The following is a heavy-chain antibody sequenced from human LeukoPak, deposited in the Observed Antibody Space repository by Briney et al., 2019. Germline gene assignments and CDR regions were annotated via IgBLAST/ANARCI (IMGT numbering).Heavy chain of an antibody. CDR2: IYYSGST. Sequence: SETLSLTCTVSGGSISSYYWSWIRQPPWKGLEWIGYIYYSGSTNYNPSLKSRVTISVDTSKNQFSLKLSSVTAADTAVYYCARGYSGSYWSYWGQGTLVTVSS. CDR3: ARGYSGSYWSY. V-gene: IGHV4-59*01. CDR1: GGSISSYY. D-gene: IGHD1-26*01. J-gene: IGHJ4*02.